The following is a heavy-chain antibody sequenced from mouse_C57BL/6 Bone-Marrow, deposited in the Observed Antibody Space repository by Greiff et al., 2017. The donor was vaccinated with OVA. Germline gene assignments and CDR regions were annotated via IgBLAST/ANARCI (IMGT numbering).Heavy chain of an antibody. V-gene: IGHV1-54*01. CDR3: ARHFDY. CDR1: GYAFTNYL. J-gene: IGHJ2*01. Sequence: VQLQQSGAELVRPGTSVKVSCKASGYAFTNYLIEWVKQRPGQGLEWIGVINPGSGGTNYNEKFKGKATLTADKSSSTAYMQLSRLTSEDSEVYFCARHFDYWGQGTTLTVSA. CDR2: INPGSGGT.